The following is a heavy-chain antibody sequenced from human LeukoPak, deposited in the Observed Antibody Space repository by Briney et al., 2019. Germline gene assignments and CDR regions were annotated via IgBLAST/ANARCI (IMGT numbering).Heavy chain of an antibody. CDR1: GFTFSSYA. D-gene: IGHD6-19*01. V-gene: IGHV4-34*01. Sequence: PGGSLRLSCAASGFTFSSYAMSWVRQAPGKGLEWIGEINHSGSTNYNPSLKSRVTISVDTSKNQFSLKLSSVTAADTAVYYCARSGYSSGWYYFDYWGQGTLVTVSS. CDR2: INHSGST. CDR3: ARSGYSSGWYYFDY. J-gene: IGHJ4*02.